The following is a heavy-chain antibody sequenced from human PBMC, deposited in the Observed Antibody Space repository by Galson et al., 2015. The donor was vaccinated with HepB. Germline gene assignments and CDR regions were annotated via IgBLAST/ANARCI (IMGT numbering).Heavy chain of an antibody. CDR1: GFTFSSYS. Sequence: SLRLSCAASGFTFSSYSMNWVRQAPGKGLEWVSSISSSSSYIYYADSVKGRFTISRDNAKNSLYLQMNSLRAEDTAVYYCAGDLSIAVAPNRHFDYWGQGTLVTVSS. CDR3: AGDLSIAVAPNRHFDY. V-gene: IGHV3-21*01. D-gene: IGHD6-19*01. J-gene: IGHJ4*02. CDR2: ISSSSSYI.